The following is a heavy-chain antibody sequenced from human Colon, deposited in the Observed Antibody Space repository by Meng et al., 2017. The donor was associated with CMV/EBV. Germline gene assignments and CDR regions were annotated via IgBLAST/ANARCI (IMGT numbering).Heavy chain of an antibody. J-gene: IGHJ4*02. CDR1: GFTFSSYA. CDR3: AKIRGPYSSGWYGDY. Sequence: GGSLKISCAASGFTFSSYAMSWVRQAPGKGLEWVSAISGSGGSTYYADSVKGRFTISRDNSKNTLYLQMNSLRAEDTAVYYCAKIRGPYSSGWYGDYWGQGTLVTVSS. CDR2: ISGSGGST. D-gene: IGHD6-19*01. V-gene: IGHV3-23*01.